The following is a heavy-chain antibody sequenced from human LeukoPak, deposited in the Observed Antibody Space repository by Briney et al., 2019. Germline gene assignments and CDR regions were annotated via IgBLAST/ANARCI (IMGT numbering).Heavy chain of an antibody. Sequence: PGGSLRLSCAASGFTFSSYAMHWVRQAPGKGLEWVAVISYDGSNKYYADSVKGRFTISRDNSKNTLYLQMNSLRAEDTAVYYCARDHDRNWFDPWGQGTLVTVSS. CDR1: GFTFSSYA. V-gene: IGHV3-30*04. CDR2: ISYDGSNK. CDR3: ARDHDRNWFDP. J-gene: IGHJ5*02.